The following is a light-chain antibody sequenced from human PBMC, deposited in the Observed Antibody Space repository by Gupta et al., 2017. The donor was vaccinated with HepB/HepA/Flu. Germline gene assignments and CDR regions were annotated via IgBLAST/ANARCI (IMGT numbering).Light chain of an antibody. CDR3: QSYDTSLSGWV. CDR1: SSNIGAGYD. V-gene: IGLV1-40*01. CDR2: GNI. J-gene: IGLJ3*02. Sequence: QSVLTQPPPVSGAPGQRVTISCPGNSSNIGAGYDVHWYQQLPGTAPKLLIYGNINRPSGVPDRFSASKSDTSVSLAITGLQAEDDADYYCQSYDTSLSGWVFGGGTKLTVL.